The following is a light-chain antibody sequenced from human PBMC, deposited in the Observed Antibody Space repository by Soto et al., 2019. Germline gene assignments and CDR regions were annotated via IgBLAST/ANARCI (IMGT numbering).Light chain of an antibody. V-gene: IGKV3-15*01. CDR3: QQYNSWPET. CDR2: DAS. J-gene: IGKJ1*01. CDR1: QSVSSY. Sequence: EIVMTQSPATLSVSPGERATLSCRASQSVSSYLAWYQQKPGQAPRLFIYDASTRATGIPARFSGSGSGTEFTLTISSLQSEDFAVYYCQQYNSWPETFGQGTKVDI.